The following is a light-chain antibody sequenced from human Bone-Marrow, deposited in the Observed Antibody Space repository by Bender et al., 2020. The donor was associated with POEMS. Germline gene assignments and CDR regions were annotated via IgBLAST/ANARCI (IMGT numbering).Light chain of an antibody. CDR1: ITDIGVYNY. V-gene: IGLV2-14*03. CDR3: CSYADSSTLV. J-gene: IGLJ1*01. CDR2: DVT. Sequence: QSALTQPASVSGSPGQSITISCAGTITDIGVYNYVSWYQQHPGKAPKLMIYDVTFRPSGVSDRFSGSKSGNTASLTITGLQAEDEADYYCCSYADSSTLVFGTGTKVTVL.